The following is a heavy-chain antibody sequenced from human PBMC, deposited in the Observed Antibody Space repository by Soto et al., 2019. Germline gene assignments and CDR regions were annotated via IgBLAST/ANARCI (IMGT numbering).Heavy chain of an antibody. CDR2: IYHSGST. V-gene: IGHV4-4*02. Sequence: QVQLQESGPGLVKPSGTLSLTCAVSGGSISSSNWWSWVRQPPGKGLEWIGEIYHSGSTNYSPSRKSRVTISVDKSKNQFSLKLSSVTAADTAVYYCARLDRLIAVAGTLFSYFDYWGQGTLVTVSS. J-gene: IGHJ4*02. CDR3: ARLDRLIAVAGTLFSYFDY. D-gene: IGHD6-19*01. CDR1: GGSISSSNW.